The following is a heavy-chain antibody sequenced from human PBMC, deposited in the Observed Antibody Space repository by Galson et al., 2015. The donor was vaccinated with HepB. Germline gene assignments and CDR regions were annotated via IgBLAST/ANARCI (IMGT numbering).Heavy chain of an antibody. CDR3: ASAVFPGSGSFYYYYGMDV. CDR2: TYYRSKWYN. J-gene: IGHJ6*02. CDR1: GDSVSSHSAA. Sequence: CAISGDSVSSHSAAWNWIRQSPSRGLEWLGRTYYRSKWYNDYAVSVKSRITTNPDTSKNQFSLQLNSVTPEDTAVYYCASAVFPGSGSFYYYYGMDVWGQGTTVTVSS. D-gene: IGHD3-10*01. V-gene: IGHV6-1*01.